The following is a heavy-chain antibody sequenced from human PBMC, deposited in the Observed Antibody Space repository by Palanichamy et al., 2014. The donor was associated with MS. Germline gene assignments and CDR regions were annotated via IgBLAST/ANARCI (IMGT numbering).Heavy chain of an antibody. Sequence: VQLQESGPGLVKPPETLSLTCTVSGGSISNYYWSWIRQPPGKGLEWIGFIYNSGSTNYNPSLESRVTISVDTSKNQFSLKLSSVTAADTAVYYCARHGREVGIALAGNGFYFDYWGQGTLVTVSS. CDR3: ARHGREVGIALAGNGFYFDY. CDR1: GGSISNYY. J-gene: IGHJ4*02. V-gene: IGHV4-59*01. CDR2: IYNSGST. D-gene: IGHD6-19*01.